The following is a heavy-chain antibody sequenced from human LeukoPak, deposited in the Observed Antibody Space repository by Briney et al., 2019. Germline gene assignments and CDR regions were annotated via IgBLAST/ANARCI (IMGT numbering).Heavy chain of an antibody. Sequence: GASVKVSCKPSGYTFTTYGISWVRQAPGQGLEWMGWISTYSGNTYYAQELQGRVTMTTDTSTSTAYMELRSLRSDDTAVYYCARDPTRFGTIDHWGQGTLVTVSS. CDR1: GYTFTTYG. CDR3: ARDPTRFGTIDH. V-gene: IGHV1-18*01. D-gene: IGHD1-7*01. CDR2: ISTYSGNT. J-gene: IGHJ4*02.